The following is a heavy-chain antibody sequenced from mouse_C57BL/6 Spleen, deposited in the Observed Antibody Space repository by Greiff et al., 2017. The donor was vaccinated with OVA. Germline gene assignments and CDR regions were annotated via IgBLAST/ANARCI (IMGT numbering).Heavy chain of an antibody. CDR3: ARSNYYGSRGYFDY. CDR1: GYTFTSYW. V-gene: IGHV1-69*01. J-gene: IGHJ2*01. D-gene: IGHD1-1*01. CDR2: IDPSDSYT. Sequence: QVQLQQPGAELVMPGASVKLSCKASGYTFTSYWMHWVKQRPGQGLEWIGEIDPSDSYTNYNQKFKGKSTLTVDKSSSTAYMQLSSLTSEDSAVYYGARSNYYGSRGYFDYWGQGTTLTVSS.